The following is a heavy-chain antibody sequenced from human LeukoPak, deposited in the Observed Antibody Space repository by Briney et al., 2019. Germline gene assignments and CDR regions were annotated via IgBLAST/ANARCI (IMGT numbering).Heavy chain of an antibody. J-gene: IGHJ3*02. CDR3: ATNAAAAPDDTFDI. CDR1: GGSINGYH. CDR2: VSHSGNT. Sequence: SETLSLTCTVSGGSINGYHWSWIRQPPGKGLEWIGYVSHSGNTNYNPSLKSRDTISIDRSENQFSLKLSSVTAADTAVYYCATNAAAAPDDTFDIWGQGTLVTVSS. V-gene: IGHV4-59*01. D-gene: IGHD6-13*01.